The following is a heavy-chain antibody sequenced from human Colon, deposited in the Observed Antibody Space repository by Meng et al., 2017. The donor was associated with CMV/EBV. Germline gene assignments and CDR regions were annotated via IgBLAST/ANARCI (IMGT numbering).Heavy chain of an antibody. Sequence: GESLKISCEAFGFSLSNYGMHWVRQAPGKGLEWVTLISSDGSHQYYADSVKGRFTISRDNSKNTLYLQMNSLRPEDAAVYYCAKTTVTTSYYYYGMDVWGQGTTVTVSS. J-gene: IGHJ6*02. CDR3: AKTTVTTSYYYYGMDV. CDR1: GFSLSNYG. CDR2: ISSDGSHQ. V-gene: IGHV3-30*02. D-gene: IGHD4-17*01.